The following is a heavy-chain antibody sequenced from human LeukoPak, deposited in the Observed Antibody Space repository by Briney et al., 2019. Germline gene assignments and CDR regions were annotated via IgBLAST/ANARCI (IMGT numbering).Heavy chain of an antibody. Sequence: SVKVSCKASGGTFGSYAISWVRQAPGQGLEWMGRITPILGIANYVQKFQGRVTITADRSTNTAYMELSSLRSEDTAVYYCANSIAAASSHYWGQGTLVTVSS. J-gene: IGHJ4*02. D-gene: IGHD6-13*01. CDR2: ITPILGIA. CDR3: ANSIAAASSHY. CDR1: GGTFGSYA. V-gene: IGHV1-69*04.